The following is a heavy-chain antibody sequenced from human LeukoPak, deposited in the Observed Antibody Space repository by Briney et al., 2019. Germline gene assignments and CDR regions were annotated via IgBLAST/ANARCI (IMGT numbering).Heavy chain of an antibody. Sequence: GGSLRLSCEASGFPFSSYSMNWVRQAPGKGLEWVSYISSSYGSSTYYAEPVKGRFTISRDNVKNSLILQMNSLRDEDTAVYYCARERYNNFWGQGTLVTVSS. CDR1: GFPFSSYS. CDR2: ISSSYGSST. D-gene: IGHD3-9*01. CDR3: ARERYNNF. J-gene: IGHJ4*02. V-gene: IGHV3-48*02.